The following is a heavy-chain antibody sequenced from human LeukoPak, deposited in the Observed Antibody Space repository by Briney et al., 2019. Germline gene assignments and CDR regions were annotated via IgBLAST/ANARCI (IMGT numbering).Heavy chain of an antibody. D-gene: IGHD3-10*01. J-gene: IGHJ4*02. CDR3: ARVRATGGDFDY. V-gene: IGHV3-21*01. Sequence: GGSLRLSCAASGFTFSSYSMNWVRQAPGKGLEWVSSISSSSSYIYYADSVKGRFTISRDNAKNSLYLQMNSLRAEDTAVYYCARVRATGGDFDYWGQGTLVTVSS. CDR2: ISSSSSYI. CDR1: GFTFSSYS.